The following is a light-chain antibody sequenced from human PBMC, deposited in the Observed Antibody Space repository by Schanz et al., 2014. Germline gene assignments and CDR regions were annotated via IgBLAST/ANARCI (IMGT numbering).Light chain of an antibody. Sequence: QSALTQPASVSGSPGQSITISCTGTSSDVGAYNYVSWYQQHPGKAPKLMIYDVSNRPSGVSNRFSGSKSGNTASLTISGLQDEDEADYYCGSYTDSTTWVFGGGTKLTVL. CDR3: GSYTDSTTWV. CDR2: DVS. CDR1: SSDVGAYNY. J-gene: IGLJ3*02. V-gene: IGLV2-14*03.